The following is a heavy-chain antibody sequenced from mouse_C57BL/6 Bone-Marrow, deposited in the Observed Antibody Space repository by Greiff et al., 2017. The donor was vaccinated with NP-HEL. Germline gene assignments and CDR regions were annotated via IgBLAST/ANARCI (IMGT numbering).Heavy chain of an antibody. J-gene: IGHJ1*03. CDR3: ARHNYGSSDDWYFDV. V-gene: IGHV5-2*01. Sequence: DVMLVESGGGLVQPGESLKLSCESNEYEFPSHDMSWVRKTPEKRLELVAAINSDGGSTYYPDTMERRFIISRDNTKKTLYLQMSSLRSEDAALYYCARHNYGSSDDWYFDVWGTGTTVTVSS. CDR1: EYEFPSHD. D-gene: IGHD1-1*01. CDR2: INSDGGST.